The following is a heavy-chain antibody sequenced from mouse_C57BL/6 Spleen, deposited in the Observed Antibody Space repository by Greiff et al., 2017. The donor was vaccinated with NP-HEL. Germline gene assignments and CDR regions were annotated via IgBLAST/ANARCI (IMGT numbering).Heavy chain of an antibody. CDR2: IHPNSGST. CDR3: ARKSSRYYYAMDY. J-gene: IGHJ4*01. D-gene: IGHD1-1*01. Sequence: QVQLQQPGAELVKPGASVKLSCKASGYTFTSYWMHWVKQRPGQGREWIGMIHPNSGSTNYNEKFKSKATLTVDKSSSTAYMQLSSLTSEDSAVYYCARKSSRYYYAMDYWGQGTSVTVSS. V-gene: IGHV1-64*01. CDR1: GYTFTSYW.